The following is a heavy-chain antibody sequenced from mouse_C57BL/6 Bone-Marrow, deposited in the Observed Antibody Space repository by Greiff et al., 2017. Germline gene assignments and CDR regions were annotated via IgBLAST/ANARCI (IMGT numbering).Heavy chain of an antibody. Sequence: EVKVVESGGGLVKPGGSLKLSCAASGFTFSDYGMHWVRQAPEKGLEWVAYISSGSSTIYYADTVKGRFTISRDNAKNTLVLQMTSLRSEDTAMYYCARRTTGYAMDYWGQGTSVTVSS. CDR1: GFTFSDYG. CDR2: ISSGSSTI. D-gene: IGHD1-1*01. CDR3: ARRTTGYAMDY. J-gene: IGHJ4*01. V-gene: IGHV5-17*01.